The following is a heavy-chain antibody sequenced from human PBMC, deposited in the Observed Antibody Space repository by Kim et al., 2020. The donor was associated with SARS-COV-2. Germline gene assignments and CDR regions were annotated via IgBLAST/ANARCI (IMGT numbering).Heavy chain of an antibody. J-gene: IGHJ4*02. Sequence: ASVKVSCKASGYTFSNYYMHWVRQAPGQGLEWMGIINPSDGTTTYAQNFQGRVTMTRDTSTSTVYMGLSSLRSEDTAVYYCARLIDIFTGPDYWGQGTLVTVSS. CDR3: ARLIDIFTGPDY. D-gene: IGHD3-9*01. CDR1: GYTFSNYY. V-gene: IGHV1-46*01. CDR2: INPSDGTT.